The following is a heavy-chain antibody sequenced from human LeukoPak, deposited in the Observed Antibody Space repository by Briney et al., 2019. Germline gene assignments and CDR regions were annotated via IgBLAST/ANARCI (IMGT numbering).Heavy chain of an antibody. CDR2: IRYDGSNK. V-gene: IGHV3-30*02. CDR1: GFTFSSYG. D-gene: IGHD5-12*01. J-gene: IGHJ3*02. Sequence: PGGSLRLSCAASGFTFSSYGMHWVRQAPGKGLEGVAFIRYDGSNKYYADSVKGRFTISRDNSKNTLYLQMNSLRAEDTAVYYCAKDSLVAVPRDAFDIWGQGTMVTVSS. CDR3: AKDSLVAVPRDAFDI.